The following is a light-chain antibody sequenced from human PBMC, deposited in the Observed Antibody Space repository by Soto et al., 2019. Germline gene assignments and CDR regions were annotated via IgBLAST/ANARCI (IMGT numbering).Light chain of an antibody. Sequence: QSVLTQPPSASGTPGQRVTISCSGSSSNIGSNSVYWYQQLPGTAHKLLISVDNQRPSGVPDRFSGSKSGTSASLAISGLRSEDEADYFCAAWDDSLTGVVFGGGTKLTVL. V-gene: IGLV1-47*02. CDR1: SSNIGSNS. CDR2: VDN. J-gene: IGLJ2*01. CDR3: AAWDDSLTGVV.